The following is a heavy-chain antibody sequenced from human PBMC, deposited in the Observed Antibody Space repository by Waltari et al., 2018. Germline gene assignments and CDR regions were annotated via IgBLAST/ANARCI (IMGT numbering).Heavy chain of an antibody. CDR1: GFSFSNYA. CDR3: AKDVAAAFGYYFDY. D-gene: IGHD6-13*01. J-gene: IGHJ4*02. V-gene: IGHV3-23*01. Sequence: EVQLLESGGGLVQHGGSLRLSCAASGFSFSNYAMNWVRQAPGKGLEWVSSLSSTGYSTYYADSVKGRFTISRDNSKNTVYLQMNSLRAEDTAVYFCAKDVAAAFGYYFDYWGQGILVTVSS. CDR2: LSSTGYST.